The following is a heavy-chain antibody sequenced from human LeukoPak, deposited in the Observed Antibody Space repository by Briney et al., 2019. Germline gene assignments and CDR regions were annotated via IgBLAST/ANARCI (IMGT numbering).Heavy chain of an antibody. CDR2: ISGSGDST. D-gene: IGHD3-22*01. J-gene: IGHJ4*02. CDR1: GFTFSTYA. CDR3: AKALFRGYSYYFDY. V-gene: IGHV3-23*01. Sequence: PGGSLRLSCAASGFTFSTYAVNWVRQAPGKGLEWVSTISGSGDSTYYADSVKGRFTISRDNSKNTLYLQMNSLRAEDTAVYYCAKALFRGYSYYFDYWGQGTLVTVXX.